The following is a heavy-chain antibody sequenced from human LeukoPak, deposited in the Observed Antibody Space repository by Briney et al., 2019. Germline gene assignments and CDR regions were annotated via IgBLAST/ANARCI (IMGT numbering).Heavy chain of an antibody. CDR2: ISAYNGNT. Sequence: GASVKVSCKASGYTLTSYYIHWVRQAPGQGLEWMGWISAYNGNTNYAQKLQGRVTMTTDTSTSTAYMELRSLRSDDTAVYYCARARGIAAAGQYFDYWGQGTLVTVSS. CDR1: GYTLTSYY. D-gene: IGHD6-13*01. CDR3: ARARGIAAAGQYFDY. V-gene: IGHV1-18*04. J-gene: IGHJ4*02.